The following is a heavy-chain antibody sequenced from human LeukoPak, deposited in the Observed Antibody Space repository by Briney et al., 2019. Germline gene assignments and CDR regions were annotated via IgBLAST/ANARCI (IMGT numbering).Heavy chain of an antibody. J-gene: IGHJ3*02. CDR2: IYSGGST. CDR1: GFTVSSNY. Sequence: PGGSLRLSCAASGFTVSSNYMSWVRQAPGKGLEWVSVIYSGGSTYYADSVKGRFTISRDNSKNTLYLQMNSLRAEDTAVYYCARDRLEVGATTDAFDIWGQGTMVNVSS. CDR3: ARDRLEVGATTDAFDI. D-gene: IGHD1-26*01. V-gene: IGHV3-66*01.